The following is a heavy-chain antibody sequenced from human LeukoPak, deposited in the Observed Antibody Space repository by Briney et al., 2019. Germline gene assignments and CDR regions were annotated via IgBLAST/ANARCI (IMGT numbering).Heavy chain of an antibody. CDR1: AYTFTGYY. V-gene: IGHV1-2*02. Sequence: ASVKVSCKASAYTFTGYYLHWVRQAPGQGLEWMGWINPDSGGTNYAQKFQGRVTMTRDTSISTANMELSRLRSDDTAVYYCAIAGIVAAGIRGDTLDYWGQGTLVTVSS. D-gene: IGHD6-13*01. CDR3: AIAGIVAAGIRGDTLDY. CDR2: INPDSGGT. J-gene: IGHJ4*02.